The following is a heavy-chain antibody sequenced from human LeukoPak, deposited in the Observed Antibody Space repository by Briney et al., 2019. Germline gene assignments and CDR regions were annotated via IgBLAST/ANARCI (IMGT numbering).Heavy chain of an antibody. CDR3: ARYFGDPQGMDV. Sequence: PGGSLRLSCAAPGFTFSSYAMSWVRQAPGKGLEWVSGISGSGGSTYYADSVRGRFTISRDNAKNSLCLQMNSLRDEDRAVYYCARYFGDPQGMDVWGQGTTVTVT. CDR1: GFTFSSYA. J-gene: IGHJ6*02. CDR2: ISGSGGST. D-gene: IGHD3-10*01. V-gene: IGHV3-23*01.